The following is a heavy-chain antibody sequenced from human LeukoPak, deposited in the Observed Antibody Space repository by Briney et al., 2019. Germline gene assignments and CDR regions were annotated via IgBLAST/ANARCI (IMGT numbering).Heavy chain of an antibody. CDR3: ASKEATDGGNFDY. V-gene: IGHV4-39*07. CDR1: GGSISSSSYY. CDR2: IYYSGST. J-gene: IGHJ4*02. Sequence: SETLSLTCTVSGGSISSSSYYWGWIRQPPGKGLEWIGSIYYSGSTYYNPSLKSRVTISVDTSKNQFFLKLSSVTAADTAVYYCASKEATDGGNFDYWGQGTLVTVSS. D-gene: IGHD4-23*01.